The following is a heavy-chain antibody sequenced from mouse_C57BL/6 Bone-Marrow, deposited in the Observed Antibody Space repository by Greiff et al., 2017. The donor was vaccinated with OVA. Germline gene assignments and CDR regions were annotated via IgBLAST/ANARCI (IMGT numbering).Heavy chain of an antibody. J-gene: IGHJ2*01. D-gene: IGHD2-1*01. V-gene: IGHV1-80*01. CDR2: IYPGDGDP. Sequence: VQLQESGAELVKPGASVKISCKASGYAFSSYWMNWVKQRPGKGLEWIGQIYPGDGDPNYNGKFKGKATLTADKSSSTAYMQLSSLTSEDSAVYFGARHYGNYSYYGDDWGQGTTLTVSS. CDR1: GYAFSSYW. CDR3: ARHYGNYSYYGDD.